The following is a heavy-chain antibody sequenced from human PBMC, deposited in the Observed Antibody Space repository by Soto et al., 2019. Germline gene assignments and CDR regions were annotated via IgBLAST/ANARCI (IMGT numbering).Heavy chain of an antibody. Sequence: GGSLRLSCAASGITFGNYGMNWVRQAPGKGLEWVSGISGGGGSTYYADSVKGRFTISRDPSKNTIFLEMNSLRAEDTAVYYCAKGFIVVVTVIRPDDAFDAWGQGTLVTVSS. V-gene: IGHV3-23*01. CDR1: GITFGNYG. CDR2: ISGGGGST. D-gene: IGHD2-21*02. J-gene: IGHJ5*01. CDR3: AKGFIVVVTVIRPDDAFDA.